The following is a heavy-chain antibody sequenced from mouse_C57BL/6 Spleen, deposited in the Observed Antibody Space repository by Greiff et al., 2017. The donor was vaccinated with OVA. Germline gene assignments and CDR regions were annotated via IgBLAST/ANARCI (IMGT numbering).Heavy chain of an antibody. CDR2: INPSNGGT. V-gene: IGHV1-53*01. D-gene: IGHD1-1*01. Sequence: QVQLQQPGTELVKPGASVKLSCKASGYTFTSYWMHWVKQRPGQGLEWIGNINPSNGGTNYNEKFKSKATLTVDKSSSTAYMQLSSLTSEDSAVYYCARGDYYYGSSYGGHMDYGGQGTSVTVSS. J-gene: IGHJ4*01. CDR1: GYTFTSYW. CDR3: ARGDYYYGSSYGGHMDY.